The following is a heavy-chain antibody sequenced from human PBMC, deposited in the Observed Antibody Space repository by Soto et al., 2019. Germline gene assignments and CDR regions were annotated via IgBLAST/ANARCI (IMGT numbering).Heavy chain of an antibody. D-gene: IGHD3-16*01. CDR3: ARHRYYEGSVPGYGMDV. V-gene: IGHV3-11*01. CDR1: GFTFSDYY. CDR2: ISNGGSFI. J-gene: IGHJ6*02. Sequence: QVQLVESGGGLVKPGGSLRLSCAASGFTFSDYYMSWIRQAPGKGLEYISYISNGGSFIYYADSVKGRFTISRDTAKTSLYLQMNSLRAEDTALYYCARHRYYEGSVPGYGMDVWGQGTLVTVSS.